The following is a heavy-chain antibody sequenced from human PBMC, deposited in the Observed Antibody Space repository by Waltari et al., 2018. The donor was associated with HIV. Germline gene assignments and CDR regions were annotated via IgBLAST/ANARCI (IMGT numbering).Heavy chain of an antibody. CDR3: ARDSSGYYYVGYGMDV. Sequence: QVQLVESGGGVVQPGRSLRLSCAASGFTFNTYAMYWVRQAPGKGLECVAVISYDDSKKYYADSVKCRFTIARDNSKNTLYLQMNSLIAEDTAVYYCARDSSGYYYVGYGMDVWGQGTTVTVSS. J-gene: IGHJ6*02. CDR1: GFTFNTYA. D-gene: IGHD3-22*01. CDR2: ISYDDSKK. V-gene: IGHV3-30*16.